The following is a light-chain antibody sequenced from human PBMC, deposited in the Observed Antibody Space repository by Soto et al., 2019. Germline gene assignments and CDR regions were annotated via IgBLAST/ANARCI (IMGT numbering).Light chain of an antibody. CDR1: ESVSSN. V-gene: IGKV3-15*01. Sequence: IVMTQSPATLSVSQGARATLSCRASESVSSNLAWYPQKPDQAPRLLIYGASTRATGITARFSSSGSGTEFTITISSLQSEDFADYDCEQYNKWPLTFGGWTKVESK. CDR3: EQYNKWPLT. CDR2: GAS. J-gene: IGKJ4*01.